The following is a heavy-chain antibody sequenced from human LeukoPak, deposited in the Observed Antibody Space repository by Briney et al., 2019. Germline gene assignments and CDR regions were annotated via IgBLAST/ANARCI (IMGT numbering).Heavy chain of an antibody. Sequence: SETLSLTCTVSGGSISSYYWAWIRQPPGKGLEWIGSIYYSGSTYYNPSLKSRVTISLDTSRNEFSLKLSSVTAADTAVYYCANYGAISGALDIWGQGTMVTVSS. V-gene: IGHV4-39*07. D-gene: IGHD1-26*01. CDR1: GGSISSYY. J-gene: IGHJ3*02. CDR3: ANYGAISGALDI. CDR2: IYYSGST.